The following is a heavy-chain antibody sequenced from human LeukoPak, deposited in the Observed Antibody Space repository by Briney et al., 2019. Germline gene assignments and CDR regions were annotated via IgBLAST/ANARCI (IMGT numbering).Heavy chain of an antibody. CDR1: GYTFTGYD. D-gene: IGHD3-9*01. CDR3: ARGGYFDWLTHYYYYYMDV. Sequence: ASVKVSCKASGYTFTGYDINWVRQATGQGLEWMGWMNPNSGNTGYAQKFQGRVTMTRNTSISTAYMELSSLRSEDTAVYYCARGGYFDWLTHYYYYYMDVWGKGTTVTISS. CDR2: MNPNSGNT. J-gene: IGHJ6*03. V-gene: IGHV1-8*01.